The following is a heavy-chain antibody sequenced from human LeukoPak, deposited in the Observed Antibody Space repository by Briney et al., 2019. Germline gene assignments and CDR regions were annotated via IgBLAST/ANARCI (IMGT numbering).Heavy chain of an antibody. CDR2: IGSSGSIK. CDR1: GVTFSSYE. V-gene: IGHV3-48*03. CDR3: AREAAMGTREFDY. D-gene: IGHD5-18*01. J-gene: IGHJ4*02. Sequence: SGGSLTLSCAASGVTFSSYEMNWVRQAPGKGLEWVSHIGSSGSIKYYADSVKGRSTISRDNAKSSLFLQMNSLRVEDTAAYYCAREAAMGTREFDYWGQGSLVTVSS.